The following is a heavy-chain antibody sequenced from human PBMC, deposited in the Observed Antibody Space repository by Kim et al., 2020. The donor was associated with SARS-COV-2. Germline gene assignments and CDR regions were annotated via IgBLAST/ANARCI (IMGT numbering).Heavy chain of an antibody. Sequence: KGRFTISRDDSKNTLYLQMNSLKTEDTAVYYCTIVVVVAADRGYYYGMDVWGQGTTVTVSS. V-gene: IGHV3-15*01. D-gene: IGHD2-15*01. CDR3: TIVVVVAADRGYYYGMDV. J-gene: IGHJ6*02.